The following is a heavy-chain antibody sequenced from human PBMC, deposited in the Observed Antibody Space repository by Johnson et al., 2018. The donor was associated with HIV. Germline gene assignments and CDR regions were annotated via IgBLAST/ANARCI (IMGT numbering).Heavy chain of an antibody. V-gene: IGHV3-13*01. J-gene: IGHJ3*02. CDR3: ARDRAFDI. CDR1: GFTLSSYG. CDR2: TGTVGDT. Sequence: VQLVESGGGLVQPGGSLRLSCAASGFTLSSYGMHWVRQATGKGLEWVSATGTVGDTYYPGSVKGQFSISREIAKNCLYLQMNSLRAEDTAVYYCARDRAFDIWGQGTMVTVSS.